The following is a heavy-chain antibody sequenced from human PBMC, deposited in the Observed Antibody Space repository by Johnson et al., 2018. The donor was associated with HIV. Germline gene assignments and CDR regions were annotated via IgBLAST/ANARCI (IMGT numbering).Heavy chain of an antibody. CDR2: IGTAGDT. J-gene: IGHJ3*02. V-gene: IGHV3-13*01. D-gene: IGHD3/OR15-3a*01. CDR1: GFTFNSYD. Sequence: VQLVESGGGVVQPGRSLRLSCAASGFTFNSYDMHWVRQATGKGLEWVSAIGTAGDTYYPDSVQGRLIISRDDSKDTRYLQMDSLRAEDSALYYCARGRKDIGAADGLVNDAFDIWGQGTMVTISS. CDR3: ARGRKDIGAADGLVNDAFDI.